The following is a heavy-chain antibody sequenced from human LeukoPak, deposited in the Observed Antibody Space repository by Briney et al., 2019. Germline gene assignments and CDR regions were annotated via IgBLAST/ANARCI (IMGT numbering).Heavy chain of an antibody. D-gene: IGHD5-18*01. CDR3: ARGDVDTAMVNDY. V-gene: IGHV1-69*04. Sequence: SVKVSCKASGGTFSSYAISWVRQAPGQGLEWMGRIIPILGIANYAQKFQGRVTITADKSTSTAYLELSSLRSEDTAVYYCARGDVDTAMVNDYGGQETLVTVSS. J-gene: IGHJ4*02. CDR2: IIPILGIA. CDR1: GGTFSSYA.